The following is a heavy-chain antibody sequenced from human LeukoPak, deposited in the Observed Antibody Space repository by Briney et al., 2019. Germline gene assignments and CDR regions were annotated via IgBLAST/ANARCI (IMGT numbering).Heavy chain of an antibody. CDR1: GFTFSIYD. J-gene: IGHJ4*02. Sequence: SGGSLRLSCAASGFTFSIYDMKWVRQAPGKGLEWVSSITGSSSYIYYADSVKGRFTISRDNAKNSLYLQMNTLRVEDTAVYYCASADFWSVQVDYWGQGTLVTVSS. CDR2: ITGSSSYI. CDR3: ASADFWSVQVDY. V-gene: IGHV3-21*01. D-gene: IGHD3-3*01.